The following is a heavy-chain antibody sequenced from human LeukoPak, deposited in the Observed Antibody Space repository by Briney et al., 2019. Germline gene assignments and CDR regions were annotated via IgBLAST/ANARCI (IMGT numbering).Heavy chain of an antibody. CDR1: GFTFSSYA. D-gene: IGHD3-9*01. J-gene: IGHJ4*02. V-gene: IGHV3-30*01. CDR3: AREGPYYDILTGSGYFDY. CDR2: ISYDGSNK. Sequence: PGGSLRLSCAASGFTFSSYAMHWVRQAPGKGLEWVAVISYDGSNKYYADSVKGRFTISRDNSKNTLYLQMNSLRAEDTAVYYCAREGPYYDILTGSGYFDYWGQGTLVTVSS.